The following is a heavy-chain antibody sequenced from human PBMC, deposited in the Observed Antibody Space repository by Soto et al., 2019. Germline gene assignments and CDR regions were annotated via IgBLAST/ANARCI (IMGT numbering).Heavy chain of an antibody. D-gene: IGHD2-2*01. V-gene: IGHV4-34*01. CDR2: IYHSGPT. CDR3: ARRGILGYCSSTSCYAGPAFDY. CDR1: GGTFSGYY. Sequence: SETLSLTCAVFGGTFSGYYWSWIRKPPGKGLVWIGEIYHSGPTNYNPSLKSRVTISVDKSKNQFALKLSSVTAADTAVYYCARRGILGYCSSTSCYAGPAFDYWGQRTLVTVSS. J-gene: IGHJ4*02.